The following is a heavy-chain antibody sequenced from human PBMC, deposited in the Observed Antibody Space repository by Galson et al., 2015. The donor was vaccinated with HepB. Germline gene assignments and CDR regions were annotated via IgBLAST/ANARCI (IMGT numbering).Heavy chain of an antibody. CDR3: AKVRDRYSSSTASFES. J-gene: IGHJ4*02. CDR2: LSWNGDSL. V-gene: IGHV3-9*01. Sequence: SLRLSCAASGLTFDDYAMHWVRQPPGKGLEWVSGLSWNGDSLGYADSVEGRFTASRDNAKNSLYLQMNSLRAEDTALYYCAKVRDRYSSSTASFESWGQGTLVTVSS. D-gene: IGHD6-6*01. CDR1: GLTFDDYA.